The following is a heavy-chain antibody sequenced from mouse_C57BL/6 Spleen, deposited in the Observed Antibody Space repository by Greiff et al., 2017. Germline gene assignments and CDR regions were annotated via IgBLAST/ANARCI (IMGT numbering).Heavy chain of an antibody. CDR2: IYPGSGNT. J-gene: IGHJ4*01. V-gene: IGHV1-76*01. CDR1: GYTFTDYY. Sequence: QVQLQQSGAELVRPGASVKLSCKASGYTFTDYYINWVKQRPGQGLEWIARIYPGSGNTYYNEKFKGKATLTAEKSSSTAYMQLSSLTSEDSAVYFCARSYYYGSGYYAMHYWGQGTSVTVSS. D-gene: IGHD1-1*01. CDR3: ARSYYYGSGYYAMHY.